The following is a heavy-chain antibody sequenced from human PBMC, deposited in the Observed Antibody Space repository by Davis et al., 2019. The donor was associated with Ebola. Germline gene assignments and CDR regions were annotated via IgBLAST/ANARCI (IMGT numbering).Heavy chain of an antibody. CDR1: GFTFSAYG. V-gene: IGHV3-23*01. J-gene: IGHJ1*01. Sequence: GGSLRLSCAASGFTFSAYGMSWVRQAPGKGLEWVSRISAIGGDTYYADSVKGRFTISRDNSKNTLNLQMNSLRAEDTAIYYCAKLDYNDSYFQDWGQGTLVTVSS. CDR3: AKLDYNDSYFQD. CDR2: ISAIGGDT. D-gene: IGHD4-17*01.